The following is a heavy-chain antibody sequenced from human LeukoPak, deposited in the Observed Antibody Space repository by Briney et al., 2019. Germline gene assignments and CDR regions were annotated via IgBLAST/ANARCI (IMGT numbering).Heavy chain of an antibody. CDR2: ISSTSIYT. CDR1: QFTFSSYW. V-gene: IGHV3-11*05. CDR3: AREDGYSSSWYSDY. Sequence: GGSLRLSCTASQFTFSSYWMNWIRQAPGKGLEWVSDISSTSIYTNYADSVKGRFTISRDNAKNSLYLQMNSLRAEDTAVYYCAREDGYSSSWYSDYWGQGTLVTVSS. D-gene: IGHD6-13*01. J-gene: IGHJ4*02.